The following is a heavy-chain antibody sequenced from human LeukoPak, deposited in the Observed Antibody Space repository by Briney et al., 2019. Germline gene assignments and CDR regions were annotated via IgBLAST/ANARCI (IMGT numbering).Heavy chain of an antibody. Sequence: PGGSLRLSCAASGFTFSSYAMNWVRQAPGKGLEWVALISYDGSNKNYADSVKGRVTISRENSKNTLYLQMNSLRAEDTAVYYCARDDCSGESCYRSCFDPWGQGTLVNVSS. CDR3: ARDDCSGESCYRSCFDP. CDR1: GFTFSSYA. D-gene: IGHD2-15*01. V-gene: IGHV3-30-3*01. J-gene: IGHJ5*02. CDR2: ISYDGSNK.